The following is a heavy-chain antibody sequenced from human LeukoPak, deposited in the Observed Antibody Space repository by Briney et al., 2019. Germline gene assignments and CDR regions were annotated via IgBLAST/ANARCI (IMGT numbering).Heavy chain of an antibody. J-gene: IGHJ4*02. CDR1: GFIFSSYW. CDR2: IRHDGREK. D-gene: IGHD7-27*01. V-gene: IGHV3-7*01. Sequence: GGSLRLSCAASGFIFSSYWMTWVRQAPGKAPEWVANIRHDGREKYYVGSVKGRFIISRDNAKNSLYLQMNSLRAEDTAVYYCARDLAWGGYWGQGTLVTVSS. CDR3: ARDLAWGGY.